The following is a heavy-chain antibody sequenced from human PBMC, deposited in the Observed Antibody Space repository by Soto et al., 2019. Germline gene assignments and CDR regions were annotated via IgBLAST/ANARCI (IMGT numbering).Heavy chain of an antibody. D-gene: IGHD3-10*01. J-gene: IGHJ4*02. CDR3: ALQISYYYGN. Sequence: GESLKISCKGSGYIFTSYWISWVRQMPGKGLEWMGRIDPSDSYTNYSPSVQGHVTISADKSNSTACLQWSSLKASDTAMYYCALQISYYYGNWGQGTLVTVSS. CDR2: IDPSDSYT. V-gene: IGHV5-10-1*01. CDR1: GYIFTSYW.